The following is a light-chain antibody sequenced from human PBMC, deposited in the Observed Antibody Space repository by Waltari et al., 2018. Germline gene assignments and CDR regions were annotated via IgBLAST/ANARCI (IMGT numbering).Light chain of an antibody. CDR2: DNN. V-gene: IGLV1-40*01. J-gene: IGLJ3*02. CDR3: QSYDSSLRGSRV. Sequence: QSVLTQPPSVSGAPGQRVTISCTGSSSHIGAGYHVPWYQQLPGTAPKLLIFDNNNRPSGVPDRFSGSKSGTSASLVITGLQAEDEADYYCQSYDSSLRGSRVFGGGTKVTVL. CDR1: SSHIGAGYH.